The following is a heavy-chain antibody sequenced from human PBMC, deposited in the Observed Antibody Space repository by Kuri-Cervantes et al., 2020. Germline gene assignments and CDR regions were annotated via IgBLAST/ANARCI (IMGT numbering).Heavy chain of an antibody. V-gene: IGHV3-53*05. Sequence: GGSLRLSCAASGFTVSSNYMSWVRQAPGKGLEWVSVIYSGGSTYYADSVKGRFTISRDNSKNTLYLQMNSLRAEDTAVYYCAKGVYSSSFLHKVHWGQGTLVTVSS. CDR3: AKGVYSSSFLHKVH. CDR1: GFTVSSNY. CDR2: IYSGGST. D-gene: IGHD6-13*01. J-gene: IGHJ4*02.